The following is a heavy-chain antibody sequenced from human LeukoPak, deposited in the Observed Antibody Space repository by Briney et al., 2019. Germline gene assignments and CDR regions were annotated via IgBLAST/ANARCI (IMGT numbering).Heavy chain of an antibody. D-gene: IGHD4-17*01. V-gene: IGHV1-24*01. Sequence: ASVKVSCKVSGYTLTELSMHWVRQAPGKGLEWMGGFDPEDGETIYAQKFQGRVTMTEDTSTDTAYMELSNLRSEDTAVYYCATDYYGDYFDAFDIWGQGTMVTVSS. CDR1: GYTLTELS. J-gene: IGHJ3*02. CDR2: FDPEDGET. CDR3: ATDYYGDYFDAFDI.